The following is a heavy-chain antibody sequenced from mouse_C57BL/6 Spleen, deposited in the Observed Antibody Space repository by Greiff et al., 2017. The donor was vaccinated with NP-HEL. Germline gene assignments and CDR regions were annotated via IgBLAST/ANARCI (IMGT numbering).Heavy chain of an antibody. J-gene: IGHJ1*03. V-gene: IGHV1-64*01. Sequence: QVHVKQPGAELVKPGASVKLSCKASGYTFTSYWMHWVKQRPGQGLEWIGMIHPNSGSTNYNEKFKSKATLTVDKSSSTAYMQLSSLTSEDSAVYYCARDDDGYRYWYFDVWGTGTTVTVSS. CDR2: IHPNSGST. CDR1: GYTFTSYW. D-gene: IGHD2-3*01. CDR3: ARDDDGYRYWYFDV.